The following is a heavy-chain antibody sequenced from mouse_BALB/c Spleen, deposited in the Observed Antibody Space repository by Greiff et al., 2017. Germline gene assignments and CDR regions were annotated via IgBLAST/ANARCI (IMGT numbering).Heavy chain of an antibody. Sequence: EVQLQQSGTVLARPGASVKMSCKASGYSFTSYWMHWVKQRPGQGLEWIGAIYPGNSDTSYNQKFKGKAKLTAVTSASTAYMELSSLTNEDSAVYYCTREDGNYDYAMDYWGQGTSVTVSS. D-gene: IGHD2-1*01. CDR3: TREDGNYDYAMDY. J-gene: IGHJ4*01. CDR1: GYSFTSYW. V-gene: IGHV1-5*01. CDR2: IYPGNSDT.